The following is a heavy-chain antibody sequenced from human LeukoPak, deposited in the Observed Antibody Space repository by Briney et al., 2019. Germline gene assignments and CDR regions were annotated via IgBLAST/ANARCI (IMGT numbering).Heavy chain of an antibody. D-gene: IGHD3-16*01. Sequence: GESLKISCKGSGFTFSTYSFAWVRPMPGKGLEWVGVIYAGDSSTRYSPSFQGQVTISVDKSISTAYLQWSSLKASDSAIYYCARHSCYDSWGQGTLVTVSS. CDR3: ARHSCYDS. CDR1: GFTFSTYS. V-gene: IGHV5-51*01. J-gene: IGHJ4*02. CDR2: IYAGDSST.